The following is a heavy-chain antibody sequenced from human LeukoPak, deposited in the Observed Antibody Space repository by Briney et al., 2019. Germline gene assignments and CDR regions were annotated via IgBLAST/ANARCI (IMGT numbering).Heavy chain of an antibody. J-gene: IGHJ3*02. D-gene: IGHD3-22*01. CDR2: IFYSGST. Sequence: PSETLSLTCTVSSGSISTSNYYWGWVRQPPGKALEWIGNIFYSGSTNYNPSLKSRVTTSVDTSKNQFSLKLSSVTAADTAVYYCARVAGLSSGYYYSAFDIWGQGTMVTVSS. V-gene: IGHV4-61*05. CDR3: ARVAGLSSGYYYSAFDI. CDR1: SGSISTSNYY.